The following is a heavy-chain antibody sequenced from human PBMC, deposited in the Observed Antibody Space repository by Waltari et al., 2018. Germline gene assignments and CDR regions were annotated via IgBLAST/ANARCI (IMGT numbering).Heavy chain of an antibody. Sequence: EVQLVESGGGLVQHGGSLRLSCAASGFTYSMYWMTWVRQAPGKGVGWVSRSNSDGSSTSYADSVKGRFTISKDNAKNTVYLQMNSLRAEDTAIYYCARGARRTTVTTGWWYFDLWGRGTLVTVSS. CDR1: GFTYSMYW. D-gene: IGHD4-17*01. CDR3: ARGARRTTVTTGWWYFDL. CDR2: SNSDGSST. V-gene: IGHV3-74*01. J-gene: IGHJ2*01.